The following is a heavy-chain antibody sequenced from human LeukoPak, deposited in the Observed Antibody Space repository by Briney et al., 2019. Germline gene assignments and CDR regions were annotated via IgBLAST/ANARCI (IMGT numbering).Heavy chain of an antibody. CDR2: INHSGST. CDR3: ARHYDFWSGYRVRGFDP. V-gene: IGHV4-34*01. Sequence: SETLSLTCAVYGGCFSGYYWSWIRQPPGKGLEWIGEINHSGSTNYNPSLKSRVTISVDTSKNQFSLKLSSVTAADTAVYYCARHYDFWSGYRVRGFDPWGQGTLVTVSS. J-gene: IGHJ5*02. D-gene: IGHD3-3*01. CDR1: GGCFSGYY.